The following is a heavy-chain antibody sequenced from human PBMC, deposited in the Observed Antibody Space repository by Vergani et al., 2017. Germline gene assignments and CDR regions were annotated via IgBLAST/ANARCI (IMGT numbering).Heavy chain of an antibody. D-gene: IGHD2-2*01. V-gene: IGHV3-23*01. CDR2: ISGSGGST. CDR1: GFTFSSYA. Sequence: EVQLLESGGGLVQPGGSLRLSCAASGFTFSSYAMSWVRQAPGKGLEWVSAISGSGGSTYYADSVKGRFTISRDNSKNTLYLQMNSLRAEDTAVYYCAKGPSRYWSSTSCYRYFQHWGQGTLVTVSS. J-gene: IGHJ1*01. CDR3: AKGPSRYWSSTSCYRYFQH.